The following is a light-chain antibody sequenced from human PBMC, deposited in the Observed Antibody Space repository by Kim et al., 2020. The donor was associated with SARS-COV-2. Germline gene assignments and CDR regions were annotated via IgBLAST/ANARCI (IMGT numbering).Light chain of an antibody. Sequence: QSALTQPRSVSGSPGQSVTISCAGTSSDIGGYNHVSWYQQHPGKAPKLIIYDVSKWPSGVPDRFSGSKSGNTASLTISGLQAEDEGDYYCCSYAGNLYVFGTGTKVTVL. V-gene: IGLV2-11*01. CDR2: DVS. CDR1: SSDIGGYNH. J-gene: IGLJ1*01. CDR3: CSYAGNLYV.